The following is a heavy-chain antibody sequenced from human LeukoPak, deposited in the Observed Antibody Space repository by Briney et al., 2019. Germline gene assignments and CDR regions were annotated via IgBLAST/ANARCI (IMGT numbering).Heavy chain of an antibody. D-gene: IGHD3-10*01. CDR2: ISYDGSNK. V-gene: IGHV3-30*18. J-gene: IGHJ4*02. CDR1: GFTFSSYG. CDR3: AKQLYGSGSYITYFDY. Sequence: GGSLRLSCAASGFTFSSYGMHRVRQAPGKGLEWVAVISYDGSNKYYADSVKGRFTISRDNSKNTLYLQMNSLRAEDTAVYYCAKQLYGSGSYITYFDYWGQGTLVTVSS.